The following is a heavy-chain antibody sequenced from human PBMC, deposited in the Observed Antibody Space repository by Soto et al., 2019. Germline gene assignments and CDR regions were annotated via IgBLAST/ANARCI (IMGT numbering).Heavy chain of an antibody. CDR1: GFTFSSYA. J-gene: IGHJ4*02. CDR3: EPFVVAATEFDY. CDR2: ISYDGSNK. V-gene: IGHV3-30-3*01. Sequence: QVQLVESGGGVVQPGRSLRLSCAASGFTFSSYAMHWVRQAPGKGLEWVAVISYDGSNKYYADSVKGRFTISRDKSKKTLYLQMTSLRAEDTAVYYCEPFVVAATEFDYWGQGTLVTVSS. D-gene: IGHD2-15*01.